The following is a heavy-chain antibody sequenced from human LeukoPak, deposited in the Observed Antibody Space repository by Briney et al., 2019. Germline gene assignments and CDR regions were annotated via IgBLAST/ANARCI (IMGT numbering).Heavy chain of an antibody. Sequence: GGSLRLSCAASGFTFSSYWMSWVRQTPGKGLEWVSYISSSSSTIYYADSVKGRFTISRDNAKNSLYLQMNSLRAEDTAVYYCARDRGAVDYWGQGALVTVSS. CDR3: ARDRGAVDY. J-gene: IGHJ4*02. CDR2: ISSSSSTI. CDR1: GFTFSSYW. V-gene: IGHV3-48*01.